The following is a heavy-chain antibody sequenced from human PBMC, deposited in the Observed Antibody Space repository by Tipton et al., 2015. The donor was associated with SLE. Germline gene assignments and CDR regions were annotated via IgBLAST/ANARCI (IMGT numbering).Heavy chain of an antibody. Sequence: SLRLSCAASGFTFSSYGMHWVRQAPGKGLEWVSAIVGSGGSTYYADSVKGRFTISRDNSKNTLYLQMNSLRVEDTAVYYCARRQDHGGYFDYWGQGTLVTVSS. J-gene: IGHJ4*02. CDR3: ARRQDHGGYFDY. V-gene: IGHV3-23*01. CDR2: IVGSGGST. CDR1: GFTFSSYG. D-gene: IGHD3-16*01.